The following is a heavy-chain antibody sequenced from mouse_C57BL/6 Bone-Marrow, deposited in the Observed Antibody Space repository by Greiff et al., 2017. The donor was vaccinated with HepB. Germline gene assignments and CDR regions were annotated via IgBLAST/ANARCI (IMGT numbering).Heavy chain of an antibody. CDR2: ISSGGSYT. J-gene: IGHJ3*01. Sequence: EVQGVESGGDLVKPGGSLKLSCAASGFTFSSYGMSWVRQTPDKRLEWVATISSGGSYTYYPDSVKGRFTISRDNAKNTLYLQMSSLKSEDTAIYYCARHGDYGSSWGQGTLVTVSA. CDR3: ARHGDYGSS. D-gene: IGHD1-1*01. V-gene: IGHV5-6*01. CDR1: GFTFSSYG.